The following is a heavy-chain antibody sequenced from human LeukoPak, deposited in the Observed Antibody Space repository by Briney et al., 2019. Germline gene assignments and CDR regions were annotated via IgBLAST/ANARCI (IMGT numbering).Heavy chain of an antibody. CDR2: IIPIVGPT. D-gene: IGHD6-13*01. J-gene: IGHJ6*03. Sequence: SVKASSKLYTGTLTSYAISWVRPAPEHGREWMGGIIPIVGPTNHAQKFQDRVTITADKSTSTAYMELSSLRSEDTAVYYCARGVGLSGYSSSWYSGYYYYMDVWGKGTTVTVSS. CDR3: ARGVGLSGYSSSWYSGYYYYMDV. CDR1: TGTLTSYA. V-gene: IGHV1-69*06.